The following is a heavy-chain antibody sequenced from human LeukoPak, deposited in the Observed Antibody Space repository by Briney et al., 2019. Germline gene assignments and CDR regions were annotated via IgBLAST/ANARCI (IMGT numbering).Heavy chain of an antibody. V-gene: IGHV3-11*04. D-gene: IGHD3-16*02. Sequence: PGGSLRLSCAASGFTFSDYYMSWIRQAPGKGLGWVSYISSSGSTIYYADSVKGRFTISRDNAKNSLYLQMNSLRAEDTAVYYCARGDHYDYVWGSYRHFDYWGQGTLVTVSS. CDR3: ARGDHYDYVWGSYRHFDY. J-gene: IGHJ4*02. CDR2: ISSSGSTI. CDR1: GFTFSDYY.